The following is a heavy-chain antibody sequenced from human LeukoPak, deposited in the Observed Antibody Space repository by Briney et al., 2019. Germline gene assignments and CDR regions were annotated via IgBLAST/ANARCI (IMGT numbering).Heavy chain of an antibody. V-gene: IGHV3-74*01. CDR1: GFTFSSYW. D-gene: IGHD6-13*01. CDR3: ARRIAAAAAPYYFDY. Sequence: GGSLRLSCAASGFTFSSYWMHWVRQAPGKGLLWVSRINSDGSSTSYADSVKGRFTISRDNAKNTLYLQMNSLRAEDTAVYYCARRIAAAAAPYYFDYWGQGTWSPSPQ. CDR2: INSDGSST. J-gene: IGHJ4*02.